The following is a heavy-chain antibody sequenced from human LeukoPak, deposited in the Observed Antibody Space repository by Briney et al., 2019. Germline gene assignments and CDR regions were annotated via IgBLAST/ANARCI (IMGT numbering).Heavy chain of an antibody. Sequence: GASVKVSCKASGYTFTSYGISWVRRAPGQGLEWMGWISAYNGNTNYAQKLQGRVTMTTDTSTSTAYMELRSLRSDDTAVYYCATRPYYSGSYQFDYWGQGTLVTVSS. CDR3: ATRPYYSGSYQFDY. CDR2: ISAYNGNT. V-gene: IGHV1-18*01. J-gene: IGHJ4*02. CDR1: GYTFTSYG. D-gene: IGHD1-26*01.